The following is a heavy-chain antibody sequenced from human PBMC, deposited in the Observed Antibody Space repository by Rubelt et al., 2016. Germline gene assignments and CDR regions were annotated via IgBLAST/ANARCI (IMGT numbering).Heavy chain of an antibody. CDR3: ARDLVGVVITTHDAFDI. V-gene: IGHV1-69*06. CDR1: GGTFSSYA. Sequence: QVQLVQSGAEVKKPGSSVKVSCKASGGTFSSYAISWVRQAPGQGLEWMGGIIPIFGTANYAQKFQGRVTITADKPTGTAYMELSSLRSEDTAVYYCARDLVGVVITTHDAFDIWGQGTMVTVSS. CDR2: IIPIFGTA. J-gene: IGHJ3*02. D-gene: IGHD3-22*01.